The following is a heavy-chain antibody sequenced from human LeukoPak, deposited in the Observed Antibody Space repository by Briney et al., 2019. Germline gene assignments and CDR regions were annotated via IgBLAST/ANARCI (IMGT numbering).Heavy chain of an antibody. V-gene: IGHV3-53*01. CDR1: GFTVSFNY. J-gene: IGHJ6*03. D-gene: IGHD6-19*01. Sequence: GGSLRLFCAASGFTVSFNYMSGVRQAPGKGLEWISVIYSGGSTYYADSVKGRFTISRDDSKNTLYLQMNSLRAEDTAIYYCARAQWRTYSYYYMDVWGKGTTVTVSS. CDR3: ARAQWRTYSYYYMDV. CDR2: IYSGGST.